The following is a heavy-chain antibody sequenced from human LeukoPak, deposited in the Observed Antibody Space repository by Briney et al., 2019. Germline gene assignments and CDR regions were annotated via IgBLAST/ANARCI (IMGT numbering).Heavy chain of an antibody. CDR1: GFTFSSYA. D-gene: IGHD3-10*01. CDR3: AKDRGSGSYYNV. V-gene: IGHV3-23*01. J-gene: IGHJ4*02. Sequence: PGGSLRLSCAASGFTFSSYAMSWVRQAPVKGLEWVSAISGSGGSTYYADSVKGRFTISRDNSKNTLYLQMNSLRAEDTAVYYCAKDRGSGSYYNVWGQGTLVTVSS. CDR2: ISGSGGST.